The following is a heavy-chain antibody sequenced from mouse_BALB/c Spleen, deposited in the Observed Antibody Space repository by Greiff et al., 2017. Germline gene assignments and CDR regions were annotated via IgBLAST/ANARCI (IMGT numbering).Heavy chain of an antibody. V-gene: IGHV5-6-5*01. J-gene: IGHJ4*01. Sequence: EVHLVESGGGLVKPGGSLKLSCAASGFTFSSYAMSWVRQTPEKRLEWVASISSGGSTYYPDSVKGRFTISRDNARNILYLQMSSLRSEDTAMYYCARGQTYYYGSSYDAMDYWGQGTSVTVSS. CDR3: ARGQTYYYGSSYDAMDY. CDR1: GFTFSSYA. D-gene: IGHD1-1*01. CDR2: ISSGGST.